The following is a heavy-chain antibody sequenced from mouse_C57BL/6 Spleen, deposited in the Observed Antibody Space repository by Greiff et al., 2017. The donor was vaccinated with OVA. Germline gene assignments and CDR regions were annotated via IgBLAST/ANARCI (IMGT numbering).Heavy chain of an antibody. CDR2: ISYDGSN. V-gene: IGHV3-6*01. Sequence: EVQLQESGPGLVKPSQSLSLTCSVTGYSITSGYYWNWIRQFPGNKLEWMGYISYDGSNNYNPSLKNRISITRDTSKNKFFLKLNSVTTEDTATYYCARGGFYYAMDYWGQGTSVTVSS. CDR3: ARGGFYYAMDY. J-gene: IGHJ4*01. CDR1: GYSITSGYY.